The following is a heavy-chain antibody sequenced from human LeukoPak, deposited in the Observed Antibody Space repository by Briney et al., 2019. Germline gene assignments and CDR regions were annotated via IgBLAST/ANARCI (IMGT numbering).Heavy chain of an antibody. CDR1: GFFFNSYW. Sequence: PGGSLRLSCVTSGFFFNSYWMSWVRQAPGKGLEWVSIMHSVGTTYYADSVKGRFTFSRDNSKNTLYLQMNNLRAEDTAVYYCARDGSSGRGYYYYYGMDVWGEGTTVTVSS. V-gene: IGHV3-53*01. J-gene: IGHJ6*04. D-gene: IGHD1-26*01. CDR3: ARDGSSGRGYYYYYGMDV. CDR2: MHSVGTT.